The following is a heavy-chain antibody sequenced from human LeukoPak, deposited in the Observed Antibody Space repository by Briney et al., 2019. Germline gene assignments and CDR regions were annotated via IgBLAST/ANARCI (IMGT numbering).Heavy chain of an antibody. Sequence: GGSLRHSCERSGFIFSSYAMTWVRQAPGEGLQWVSSIIGSGENTYSAHSMKGRFTISRSNSKSTLSLQLNSMRAEDTAVYFCANGRELRVVIPAAVSWGQGTLVTVSS. CDR3: ANGRELRVVIPAAVS. CDR1: GFIFSSYA. CDR2: IIGSGENT. J-gene: IGHJ5*02. V-gene: IGHV3-23*01. D-gene: IGHD2-2*01.